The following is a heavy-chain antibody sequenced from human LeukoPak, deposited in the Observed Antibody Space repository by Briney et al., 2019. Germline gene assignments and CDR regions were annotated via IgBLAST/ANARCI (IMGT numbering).Heavy chain of an antibody. Sequence: SETLSLTCTVSGGSISRDYWNWIRQPPGKGLEWIAYIYHSGNTKYNPSLKSRVTISVDKSKNQFSLKMSSVTAADTAVYYCARGGAVAGTPFDYWGQGTLVTVSS. V-gene: IGHV4-59*12. CDR3: ARGGAVAGTPFDY. D-gene: IGHD6-19*01. CDR2: IYHSGNT. CDR1: GGSISRDY. J-gene: IGHJ4*02.